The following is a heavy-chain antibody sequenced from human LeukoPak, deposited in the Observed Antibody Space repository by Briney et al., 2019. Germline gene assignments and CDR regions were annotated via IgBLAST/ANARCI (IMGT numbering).Heavy chain of an antibody. D-gene: IGHD3-3*01. CDR2: INSDGSST. V-gene: IGHV3-74*01. J-gene: IGHJ4*02. CDR3: ARVRFLEWQKNDY. Sequence: PGGSLRLSCAASGFTFSGYWMHWVRQAPGKGLVWVSRINSDGSSTSYADSVKGRFTISRDNAKNTLYLQMNSLRAEDTAVYYCARVRFLEWQKNDYWGQGTLVTVSS. CDR1: GFTFSGYW.